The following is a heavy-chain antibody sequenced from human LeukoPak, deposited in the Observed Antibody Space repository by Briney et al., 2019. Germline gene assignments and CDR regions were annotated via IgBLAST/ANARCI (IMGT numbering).Heavy chain of an antibody. V-gene: IGHV1-69*13. CDR2: IIPIFGTA. Sequence: GASVKVSCKASRYTFTGYYMHWVRQAPGQGLEWMGGIIPIFGTANYAQKFQGRVTITADESTSTAYMELSSLRSEDTAVYYCARGDSSSWYPYYFDYWGQGTLVTVSS. J-gene: IGHJ4*02. D-gene: IGHD6-13*01. CDR1: RYTFTGYY. CDR3: ARGDSSSWYPYYFDY.